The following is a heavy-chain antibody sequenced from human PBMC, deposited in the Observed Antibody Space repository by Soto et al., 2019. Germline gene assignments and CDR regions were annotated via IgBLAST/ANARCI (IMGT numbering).Heavy chain of an antibody. D-gene: IGHD2-8*01. CDR3: ARLIGNSWLDS. CDR2: INAGSGNT. Sequence: ASVKVSCKASRYTFTSYGIHWVRQAPGQRLDWMGLINAGSGNTRYSENFQGRVTINPDTSNNQLSLQLNSLIPDDTAVYYCARLIGNSWLDSWGQGTLVTVSS. J-gene: IGHJ5*01. V-gene: IGHV1-3*01. CDR1: RYTFTSYG.